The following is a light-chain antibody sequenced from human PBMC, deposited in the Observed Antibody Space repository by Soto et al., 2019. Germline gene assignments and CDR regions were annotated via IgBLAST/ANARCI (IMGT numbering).Light chain of an antibody. J-gene: IGKJ1*01. CDR1: QSLVYSDGNTY. V-gene: IGKV2-30*01. CDR3: MQGTHWPPT. CDR2: KVS. Sequence: DVVMTQSPLSLPVTLGQPASISCRSSQSLVYSDGNTYLNWFQQRPGQSPRRLIYKVSNRDSGVPDRFSGRGSGTDFTLKISRGEAEDVGVYYCMQGTHWPPTFGQGTKVEIK.